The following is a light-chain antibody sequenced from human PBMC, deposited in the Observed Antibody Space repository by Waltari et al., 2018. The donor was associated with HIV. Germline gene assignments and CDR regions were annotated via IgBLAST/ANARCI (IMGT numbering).Light chain of an antibody. CDR1: SSNLGNTA. CDR2: YDD. J-gene: IGLJ1*01. CDR3: AAWDDYLNGYV. V-gene: IGLV1-36*01. Sequence: QSVLTQPPSVSEAPRQRVTISCSGSSSNLGNTAVNWYQQVPGKAPKLLIYYDDLLSSGVSDRFSGSKSGTSASLAIRGLQSEDEAEYYCAAWDDYLNGYVFGSGTKVTVL.